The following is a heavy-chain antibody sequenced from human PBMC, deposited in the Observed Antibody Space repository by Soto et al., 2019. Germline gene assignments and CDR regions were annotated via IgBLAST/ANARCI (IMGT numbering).Heavy chain of an antibody. CDR1: GFTFSSYS. Sequence: EVQLVESGGGLVKPGGSLRLSCAASGFTFSSYSMNWVRQAPGKGLDWVSSISSSSSYIYYADSVKGRFTISRDNAKNSLYLQMNSLRAEDTAVYYCARCLRSSGLGWFDPWGQGTLVTVSS. D-gene: IGHD3-22*01. J-gene: IGHJ5*02. CDR2: ISSSSSYI. CDR3: ARCLRSSGLGWFDP. V-gene: IGHV3-21*01.